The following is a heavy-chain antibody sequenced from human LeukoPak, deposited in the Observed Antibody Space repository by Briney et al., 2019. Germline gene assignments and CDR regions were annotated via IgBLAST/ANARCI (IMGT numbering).Heavy chain of an antibody. Sequence: GASVKVSCKASGYTFTSYGISWVRQAPGQGLEWMGWISAYNGNTNYAQKLQGRVTMTTDTSTSTAYMELRSLRSDDTAVYYCARGYCSSTSCYFGYWYFDLWGRGTLVTVSS. V-gene: IGHV1-18*01. D-gene: IGHD2-2*01. J-gene: IGHJ2*01. CDR1: GYTFTSYG. CDR2: ISAYNGNT. CDR3: ARGYCSSTSCYFGYWYFDL.